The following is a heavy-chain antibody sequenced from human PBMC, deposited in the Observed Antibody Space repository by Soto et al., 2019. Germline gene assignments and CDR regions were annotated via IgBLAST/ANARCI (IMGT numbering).Heavy chain of an antibody. V-gene: IGHV3-23*01. CDR3: TQWCGINCYVFDH. D-gene: IGHD2-15*01. CDR2: ISGSGGST. J-gene: IGHJ4*02. Sequence: EVQLLESGGGLVQPGGSLRLSCAASGFTFSSHAMRWVRQAPGKGLECVSGISGSGGSTYYADSVKGRFTISRDNSKNTVYLQMNSLRAEDTAVYYCTQWCGINCYVFDHWGRGTLVTVSS. CDR1: GFTFSSHA.